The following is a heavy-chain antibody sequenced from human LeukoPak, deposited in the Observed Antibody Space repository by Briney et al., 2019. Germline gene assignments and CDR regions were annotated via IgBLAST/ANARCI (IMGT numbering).Heavy chain of an antibody. D-gene: IGHD3-3*02. CDR2: IYYSGST. CDR3: ARGFGIYAFDI. Sequence: SETLSLTCTVSGGSISSYYWSWIRQPPGKGLEWIGYIYYSGSTNYNPSLKSRVTLSVDTSKNQFSLKLSSVTAADTAVYYCARGFGIYAFDIWGQGTMVTVSS. CDR1: GGSISSYY. V-gene: IGHV4-59*01. J-gene: IGHJ3*02.